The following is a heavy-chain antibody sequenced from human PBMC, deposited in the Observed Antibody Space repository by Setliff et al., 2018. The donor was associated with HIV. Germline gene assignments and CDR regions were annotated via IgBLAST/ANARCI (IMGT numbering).Heavy chain of an antibody. CDR1: GGTFNINA. CDR2: IIPLFGTA. D-gene: IGHD2-15*01. CDR3: ARVGSYWTQFDY. J-gene: IGHJ4*01. Sequence: SVKVSCKASGGTFNINAVTWVRQAPGQGLEWVGAIIPLFGTANYAQKFQGRVTITADDSTSTVYMELSSLRSEDTAVYYCARVGSYWTQFDYWGQGTLVTVSS. V-gene: IGHV1-69*13.